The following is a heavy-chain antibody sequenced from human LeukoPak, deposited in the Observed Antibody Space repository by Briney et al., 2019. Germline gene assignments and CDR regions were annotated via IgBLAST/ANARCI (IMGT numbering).Heavy chain of an antibody. D-gene: IGHD3-22*01. CDR2: IGSSSSTI. Sequence: PGGSLRLSCEASGFIFSSYTMNWVRQAPGKGLEWVLYIGSSSSTIYYADSVKGRFTISRGNAKNSLYLQMNSLRVEDTAVYYCARDHHRRLYDSQARDTFDIWGQGTMVTVSS. CDR1: GFIFSSYT. J-gene: IGHJ3*02. CDR3: ARDHHRRLYDSQARDTFDI. V-gene: IGHV3-48*01.